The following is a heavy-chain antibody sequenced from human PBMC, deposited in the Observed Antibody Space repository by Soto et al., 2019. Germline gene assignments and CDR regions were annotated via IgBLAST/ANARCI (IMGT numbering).Heavy chain of an antibody. CDR3: ARAGASCYWSEN. CDR1: GFTFSSYG. J-gene: IGHJ4*01. CDR2: IWYDGSNK. D-gene: IGHD2-2*01. Sequence: GGSLRLSCAASGFTFSSYGMHWVRQAPCKGLEWVAVIWYDGSNKYYADSVKGRFTISRDNSKNTLYLQMNSLRAEDTAVYYCARAGASCYWSENWGPGMLVRVSS. V-gene: IGHV3-33*01.